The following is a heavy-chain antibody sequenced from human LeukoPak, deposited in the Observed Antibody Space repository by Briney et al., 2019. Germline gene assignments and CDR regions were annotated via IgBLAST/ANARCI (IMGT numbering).Heavy chain of an antibody. CDR1: GFTFSSYE. J-gene: IGHJ4*02. CDR3: ARGRAGSYHNNY. D-gene: IGHD3-10*01. V-gene: IGHV3-48*03. Sequence: GGSLRLSCAASGFTFSSYEMNWVRQAPGKGLEWVSYISSSGSTIYYADSVKGRFTISRDNAKNSLYLQMNSLRAEDTAVYYCARGRAGSYHNNYWGQGTLVTVSS. CDR2: ISSSGSTI.